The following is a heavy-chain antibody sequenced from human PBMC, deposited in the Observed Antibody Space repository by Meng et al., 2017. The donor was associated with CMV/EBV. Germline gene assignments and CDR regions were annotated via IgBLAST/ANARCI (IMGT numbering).Heavy chain of an antibody. CDR1: EFTFSSYA. CDR2: ISRSGGST. D-gene: IGHD2-2*01. Sequence: GESLKISCAASEFTFSSYAMSWLRQAPGKGLEWVSAISRSGGSTYYADSVKGRFTISTDNSKNTLCLQINSLRAEDTAVYYCAKNEGYCSSTSFRRYFDYWGQGTLVTVSS. J-gene: IGHJ4*02. CDR3: AKNEGYCSSTSFRRYFDY. V-gene: IGHV3-23*01.